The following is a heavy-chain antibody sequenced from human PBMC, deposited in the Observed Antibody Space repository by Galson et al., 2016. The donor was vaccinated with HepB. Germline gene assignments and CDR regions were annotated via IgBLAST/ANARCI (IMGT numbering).Heavy chain of an antibody. CDR3: TRVFGQKCGGTTCFLGAFDI. CDR1: GASMNTDY. V-gene: IGHV4-59*12. J-gene: IGHJ3*02. Sequence: TLSLTCSVPGASMNTDYWTWIRQSPGQRLEWVGFFHHMGAAIYTPPLKCRVTLSLDTSKNHFSLNLRSVTAAYTAMYFCTRVFGQKCGGTTCFLGAFDIWGPGTRVIVSS. D-gene: IGHD2-21*01. CDR2: FHHMGAA.